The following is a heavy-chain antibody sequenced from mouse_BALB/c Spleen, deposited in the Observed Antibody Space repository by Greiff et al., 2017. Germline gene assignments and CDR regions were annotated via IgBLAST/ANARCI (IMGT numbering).Heavy chain of an antibody. CDR1: GFTFSDYY. V-gene: IGHV5-4*02. CDR2: ISDGGSYT. Sequence: EVKLMESGGGLVKPGGSLKLSCAASGFTFSDYYMYWVRQTPEKRLEWVATISDGGSYTYYPDSVKGRFTISRDNAKNNLYLQMSSLKSEDTAMYYCARDYDRGDYYAMDYWGQGTSVTVSS. CDR3: ARDYDRGDYYAMDY. D-gene: IGHD2-12*01. J-gene: IGHJ4*01.